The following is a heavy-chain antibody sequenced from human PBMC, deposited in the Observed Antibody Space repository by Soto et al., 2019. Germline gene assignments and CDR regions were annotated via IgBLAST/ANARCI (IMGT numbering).Heavy chain of an antibody. J-gene: IGHJ4*02. CDR3: AGTGSGWSGGGGYFDY. CDR1: GGSISSSSYY. V-gene: IGHV4-39*01. Sequence: QLQLQESGPGLVKPSETLSLTCTVSGGSISSSSYYWGWIRQPPGKGLEWIGSIYYSGSTYYNPSQKGRPTIPVGRPKNRFPLKLSSVTAADTAVYYCAGTGSGWSGGGGYFDYWGQGTLVTVSS. D-gene: IGHD6-19*01. CDR2: IYYSGST.